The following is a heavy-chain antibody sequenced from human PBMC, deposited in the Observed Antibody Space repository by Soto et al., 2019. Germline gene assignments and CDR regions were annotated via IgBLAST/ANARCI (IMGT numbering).Heavy chain of an antibody. Sequence: PSETLSLTCSVSNGSISGYYWSWIRQPPGKGLEWIGYIYSSGSTNYNPSLKSRVSISVDTSKNQFSLKLSSVTAADTALYYCARDCSSTTCSQGGWNWFDPWGQGILVTVSS. J-gene: IGHJ5*02. CDR3: ARDCSSTTCSQGGWNWFDP. D-gene: IGHD2-2*01. V-gene: IGHV4-59*01. CDR1: NGSISGYY. CDR2: IYSSGST.